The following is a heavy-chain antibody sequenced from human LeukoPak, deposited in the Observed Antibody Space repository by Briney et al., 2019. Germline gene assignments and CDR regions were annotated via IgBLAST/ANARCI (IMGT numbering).Heavy chain of an antibody. CDR1: GYSISSGYY. J-gene: IGHJ6*03. Sequence: SETLSLTCTVSGYSISSGYYWGWIRQPPGKGLEWIGRMYSTGSTIYNPSLKSRVTMSVDTSKNQFSLTLSSVTAADTAVYYCARTRSYYMDVWAKGTTVTVSS. D-gene: IGHD6-19*01. V-gene: IGHV4-38-2*02. CDR3: ARTRSYYMDV. CDR2: MYSTGST.